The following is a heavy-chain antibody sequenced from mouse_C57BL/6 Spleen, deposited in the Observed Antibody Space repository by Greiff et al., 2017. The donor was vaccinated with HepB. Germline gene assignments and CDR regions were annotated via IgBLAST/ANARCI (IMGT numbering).Heavy chain of an antibody. CDR2: TNPTNGRT. Sequence: QVQLKESGADLVKAGASVKMSCKASGYTFTSYWMHWVKQRLGQGLEWFAETNPTNGRTYYNETFKSKATLTVDKSSSTAYMLLSGTTFEDSAVYYCARMKKMVATDFDYRGQGTTLTV. J-gene: IGHJ2*01. CDR1: GYTFTSYW. D-gene: IGHD1-1*02. CDR3: ARMKKMVATDFDY. V-gene: IGHV1S81*02.